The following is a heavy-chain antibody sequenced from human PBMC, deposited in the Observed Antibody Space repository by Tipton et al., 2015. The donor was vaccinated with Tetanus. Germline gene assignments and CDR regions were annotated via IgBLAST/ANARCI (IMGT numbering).Heavy chain of an antibody. CDR3: AGVLERLEDYGMDV. V-gene: IGHV3-74*01. CDR2: INSDGSST. J-gene: IGHJ6*02. D-gene: IGHD2-8*02. Sequence: LRLSCAASGFTFSSYWMHWVRQAPGKGLVWVSRINSDGSSTSYADSVKGRFTISRDNAKNTLYLQMNSLRAEDTAVYYCAGVLERLEDYGMDVWGQGTTVTVSS. CDR1: GFTFSSYW.